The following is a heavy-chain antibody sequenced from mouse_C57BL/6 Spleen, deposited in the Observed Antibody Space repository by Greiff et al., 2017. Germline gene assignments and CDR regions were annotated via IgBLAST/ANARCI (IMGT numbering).Heavy chain of an antibody. V-gene: IGHV10-3*01. CDR1: GFTFNTYA. D-gene: IGHD3-1*01. J-gene: IGHJ2*01. CDR3: VREGSRDGYFDY. CDR2: IRSKSSNYAT. Sequence: DVQLVESGGGLVQPKGSLKLSCAASGFTFNTYAMHWVRQAPGKGLEWVARIRSKSSNYATYYADSVKDRFTISRDDSQSMLYLQMNNLKTEDTAMYYCVREGSRDGYFDYWGQGTTLTVSS.